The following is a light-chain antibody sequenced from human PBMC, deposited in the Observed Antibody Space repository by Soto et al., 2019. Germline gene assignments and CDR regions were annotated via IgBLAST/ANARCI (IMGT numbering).Light chain of an antibody. CDR1: QTISSW. V-gene: IGKV1-5*03. CDR2: KAS. CDR3: QHYNSYSEA. J-gene: IGKJ1*01. Sequence: IQMTQSPSTLSGSVGDRVTITCRASQTISSWLAWYQQKPGKAPKLLIYKASTLKSGVPSRFSGSGSGTEFTLTISSLQPDDFATYYSQHYNSYSEAFGQGTKVDNK.